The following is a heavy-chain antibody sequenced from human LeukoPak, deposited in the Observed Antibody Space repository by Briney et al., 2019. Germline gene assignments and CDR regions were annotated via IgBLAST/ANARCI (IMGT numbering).Heavy chain of an antibody. J-gene: IGHJ3*02. CDR2: IYYSGST. V-gene: IGHV4-59*01. D-gene: IGHD4-17*01. CDR1: GGSISSYY. Sequence: SETLSLTCTVSGGSISSYYWSWIRQPPGKGLEWIGYIYYSGSTNYNPSLKGRVTISVDTSKNQFSLKLSSVTAADTAVYYCARDDYGAFDIWGQRTMVTVSS. CDR3: ARDDYGAFDI.